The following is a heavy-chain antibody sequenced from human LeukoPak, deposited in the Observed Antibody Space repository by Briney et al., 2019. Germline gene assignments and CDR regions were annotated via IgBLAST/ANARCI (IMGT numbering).Heavy chain of an antibody. J-gene: IGHJ4*02. CDR2: IYYSGTT. V-gene: IGHV4-39*01. CDR1: GGSISSSSYY. Sequence: PSETLSLTCTVSGGSISSSSYYWGWIRQPPGKGLEWIGRIYYSGTTFYNPSLKSRVTLSVDTSKTQFSLRLRSVTAADTAIYYCARQGSGTGSHFDYWGQGTLVTVSS. D-gene: IGHD1-26*01. CDR3: ARQGSGTGSHFDY.